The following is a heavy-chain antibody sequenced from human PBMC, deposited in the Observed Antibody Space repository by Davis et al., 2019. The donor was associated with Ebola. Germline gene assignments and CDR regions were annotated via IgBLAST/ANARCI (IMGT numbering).Heavy chain of an antibody. D-gene: IGHD1-14*01. CDR2: IIPIFGTA. Sequence: SVKVSCKASGGTFSSYAISWVRQAPGQGLEWMGGIIPIFGTANYAQNFQGRVTITADKSTSTAYMELSSLRSEDTAVYYCARVYNWNHLAYFDYWGQGTLVTVSS. V-gene: IGHV1-69*06. J-gene: IGHJ4*02. CDR1: GGTFSSYA. CDR3: ARVYNWNHLAYFDY.